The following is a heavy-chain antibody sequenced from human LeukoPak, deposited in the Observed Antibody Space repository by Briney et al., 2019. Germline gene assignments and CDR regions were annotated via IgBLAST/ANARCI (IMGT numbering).Heavy chain of an antibody. CDR1: GFTVSSNY. D-gene: IGHD5-18*01. Sequence: GGSLRLSCAASGFTVSSNYMSWVRQAPGKGLEWVSVIYSGGDTFYADSVKGRFTISRDNSKNTLYLQMNSLRVEDTAVYYCARAMRGYSYIREHWGQGTLVTVSS. CDR3: ARAMRGYSYIREH. CDR2: IYSGGDT. J-gene: IGHJ4*02. V-gene: IGHV3-53*01.